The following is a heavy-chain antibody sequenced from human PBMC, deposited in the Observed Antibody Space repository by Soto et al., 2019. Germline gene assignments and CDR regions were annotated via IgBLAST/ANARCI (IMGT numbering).Heavy chain of an antibody. J-gene: IGHJ6*02. CDR2: MKPNTGDS. CDR1: GYTFTNYD. V-gene: IGHV1-8*01. Sequence: GASVKVSCKASGYTFTNYDVIWVRQAPGQGLEWMGWMKPNTGDSVYGQKFQGRVTMTRDTSVSTAYMEVTSLRFEDTAVYYCARDDYGMDVWGQGATVTVSS. CDR3: ARDDYGMDV.